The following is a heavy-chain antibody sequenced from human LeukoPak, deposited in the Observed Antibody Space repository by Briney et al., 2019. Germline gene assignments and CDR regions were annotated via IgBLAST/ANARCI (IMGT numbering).Heavy chain of an antibody. CDR1: GYTFTSYG. CDR3: ARVWWEWELPGRSYFDY. Sequence: ASVKVSCKASGYTFTSYGISWVRQAPGQGLEWMGWISAYNGNTNYAQKLQGRVTMTTDTSTSTAYMELRSLRSDDTAVYYCARVWWEWELPGRSYFDYWGQGTLVTVSS. CDR2: ISAYNGNT. J-gene: IGHJ4*02. D-gene: IGHD1-26*01. V-gene: IGHV1-18*01.